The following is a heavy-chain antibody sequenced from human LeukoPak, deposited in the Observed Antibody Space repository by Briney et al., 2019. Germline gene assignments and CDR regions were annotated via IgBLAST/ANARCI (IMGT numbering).Heavy chain of an antibody. CDR3: ARDLSLGGGYSGYDPTGEFDY. Sequence: ASVKVSCKASGYTFTNYGITWVRQAPGQGLEWMGWINPNSGGTNYAQKFQGRVTMTWDTSISTAYMELSRLRSDDTAVYYCARDLSLGGGYSGYDPTGEFDYWGQGTLVTVSS. J-gene: IGHJ4*02. V-gene: IGHV1-2*02. CDR2: INPNSGGT. CDR1: GYTFTNYG. D-gene: IGHD5-12*01.